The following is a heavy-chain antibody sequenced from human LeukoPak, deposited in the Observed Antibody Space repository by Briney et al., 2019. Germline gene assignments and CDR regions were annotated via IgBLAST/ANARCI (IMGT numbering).Heavy chain of an antibody. CDR1: GYTFTDYY. CDR3: ARVYDIFGSGSHSDF. J-gene: IGHJ4*02. Sequence: ASVKVSCKASGYTFTDYYIHWVRQAPGQGLEWMGWINPNSGGTNYAQKFQGRVTMTRDTSISTAYMELSRLRSDDTAVYYCARVYDIFGSGSHSDFWGQGTLVTVSS. CDR2: INPNSGGT. V-gene: IGHV1-2*02. D-gene: IGHD3-10*01.